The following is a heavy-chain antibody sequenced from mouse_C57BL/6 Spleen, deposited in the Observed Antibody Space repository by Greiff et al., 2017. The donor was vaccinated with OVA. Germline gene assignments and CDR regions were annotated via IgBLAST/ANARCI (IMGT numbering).Heavy chain of an antibody. J-gene: IGHJ4*01. CDR3: ARGGYYSNYDYAMDY. Sequence: QVHVKQSGPELVKPGASVKISCKASGYTFTDYYINWVKQRPGQGLEWIGWIFPGSGSTYYNEKFKGKATLTVDKSSSTAYMLLSSLTSEDSAVYFCARGGYYSNYDYAMDYWGQGTSVTVSS. V-gene: IGHV1-75*01. D-gene: IGHD2-5*01. CDR1: GYTFTDYY. CDR2: IFPGSGST.